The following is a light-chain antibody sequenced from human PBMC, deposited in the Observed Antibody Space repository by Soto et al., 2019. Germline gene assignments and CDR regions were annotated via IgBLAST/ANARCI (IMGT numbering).Light chain of an antibody. CDR1: QSISSH. Sequence: DIQITQSPSSLSASVGDRVTITCRASQSISSHLNWYQHKPGRPPRLLIFASYILEGGVPSRFIGSGSDTSFSLTIDSLQPEDVATYYCQHSYITPRYTFGQGTKVEI. CDR2: ASY. V-gene: IGKV1-39*01. CDR3: QHSYITPRYT. J-gene: IGKJ2*01.